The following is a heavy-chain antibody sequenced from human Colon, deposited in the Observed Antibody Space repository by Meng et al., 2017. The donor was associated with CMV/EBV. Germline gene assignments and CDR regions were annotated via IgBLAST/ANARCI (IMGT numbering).Heavy chain of an antibody. CDR2: IWYDGSNK. CDR1: FSRYG. D-gene: IGHD2-2*02. J-gene: IGHJ4*02. CDR3: AKGLGYCSSTSCYKAWGDY. V-gene: IGHV3-33*06. Sequence: FSRYGMHGVRQAPGKGLEWVAVIWYDGSNKYYADSVKGRFTISRDNSKNTLYLQMNSLRAEDTAVYYCAKGLGYCSSTSCYKAWGDYWGQGTLVTVSS.